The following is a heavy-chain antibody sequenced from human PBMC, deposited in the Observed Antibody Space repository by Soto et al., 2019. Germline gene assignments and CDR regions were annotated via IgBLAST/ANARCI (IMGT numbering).Heavy chain of an antibody. D-gene: IGHD3-22*01. Sequence: ASVKVSCKASGYTFTSYAMHWVRQAPGQRLEWMGWINAGNGNTKYSQKFQGRVTITRDTSASTAYMELSSLRSEDTAVYYCARVGYYYDSSGYYFFSLVPSDDAFDISRKGTMVTVSS. V-gene: IGHV1-3*01. CDR2: INAGNGNT. CDR1: GYTFTSYA. CDR3: ARVGYYYDSSGYYFFSLVPSDDAFDI. J-gene: IGHJ3*02.